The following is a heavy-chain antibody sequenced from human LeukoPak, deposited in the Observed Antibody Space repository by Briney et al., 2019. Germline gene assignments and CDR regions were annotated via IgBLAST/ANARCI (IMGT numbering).Heavy chain of an antibody. J-gene: IGHJ4*02. CDR3: ARDYYGSGSYYSVN. CDR1: DFSFSRYW. V-gene: IGHV3-7*01. D-gene: IGHD3-10*01. CDR2: IKQDGSQK. Sequence: GGSLRLSCAASDFSFSRYWMTWVRQAPGKGLEWVANIKQDGSQKYYVDSVKGRFTISRDSAKNSLYLQTNSLRAEDTAVYYCARDYYGSGSYYSVNWGQGTLVTVSS.